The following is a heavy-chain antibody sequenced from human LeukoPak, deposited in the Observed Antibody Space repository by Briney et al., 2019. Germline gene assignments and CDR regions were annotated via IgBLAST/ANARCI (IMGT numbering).Heavy chain of an antibody. CDR1: GYSFTTYW. CDR3: ARQGYCSGGSCPPDDAFDI. D-gene: IGHD2-15*01. V-gene: IGHV5-51*01. J-gene: IGHJ3*02. Sequence: GESLKISCKGSGYSFTTYWIGWVRQMPGKGLECIGIIYPGDSDTTYSPSFQGQVTISADKSINTAYLQWSSLKASDTAMYFCARQGYCSGGSCPPDDAFDIWGQGTMVTVSS. CDR2: IYPGDSDT.